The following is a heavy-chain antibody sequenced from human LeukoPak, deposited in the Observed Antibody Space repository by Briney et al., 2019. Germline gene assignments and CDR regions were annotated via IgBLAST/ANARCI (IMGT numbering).Heavy chain of an antibody. V-gene: IGHV3-21*04. Sequence: PGGSLRLSCAASGFTFDDYGMSWVRQALGKGLEWVSSISSSSSYIYYADSVKGRFTISRDNAKNSLYLQMNSLRAEDTAVYYCAKDQARHGGYDLDYWGQGTLVTVSS. J-gene: IGHJ4*02. CDR3: AKDQARHGGYDLDY. D-gene: IGHD5-12*01. CDR1: GFTFDDYG. CDR2: ISSSSSYI.